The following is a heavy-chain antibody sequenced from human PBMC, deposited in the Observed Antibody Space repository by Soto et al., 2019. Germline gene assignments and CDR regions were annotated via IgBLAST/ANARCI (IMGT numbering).Heavy chain of an antibody. Sequence: GASVKVSCKASGYTFTSYAMHWVRQAPGQRLEWMGWINAGNGNTKYSQKFQGRVTITRDTSASTAYMELSSLRSEDTAVYYCARGDFWSGYYLNWFDPWGQGTLVTVSS. D-gene: IGHD3-3*01. J-gene: IGHJ5*02. CDR3: ARGDFWSGYYLNWFDP. CDR2: INAGNGNT. CDR1: GYTFTSYA. V-gene: IGHV1-3*01.